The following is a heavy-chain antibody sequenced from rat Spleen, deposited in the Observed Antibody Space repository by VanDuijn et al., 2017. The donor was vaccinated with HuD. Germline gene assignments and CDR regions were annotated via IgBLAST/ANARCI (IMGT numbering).Heavy chain of an antibody. J-gene: IGHJ2*01. CDR2: VINDGTII. V-gene: IGHV5-17*01. CDR1: GFNFSDYA. CDR3: ARRRTGFDY. Sequence: EVQLVESGGGLVQPGNSLKLSCAASGFNFSDYAMAWVRQSPEKGLEWVTTVINDGTIINYRDSVKGRFTISRDNARSTLYLQMDSLRSEDTATYFCARRRTGFDYWGQGVMVTVSS.